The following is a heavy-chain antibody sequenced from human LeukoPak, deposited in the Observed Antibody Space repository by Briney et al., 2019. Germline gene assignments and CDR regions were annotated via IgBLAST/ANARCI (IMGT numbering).Heavy chain of an antibody. D-gene: IGHD5-12*01. V-gene: IGHV1-8*01. CDR1: GYTFTSYD. J-gene: IGHJ5*02. CDR2: MNPNSGNT. Sequence: ASVKVSCKASGYTFTSYDINWVRQATGQGLEWMGWMNPNSGNTGYAQKFQGRVTMTRNTSISTAYMELSSLGSEDTAVYYCARRRVASHNWFDPWGQGTLVTVSS. CDR3: ARRRVASHNWFDP.